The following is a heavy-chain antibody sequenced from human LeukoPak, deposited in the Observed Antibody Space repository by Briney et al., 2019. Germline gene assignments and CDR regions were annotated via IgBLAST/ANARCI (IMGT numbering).Heavy chain of an antibody. CDR3: AKENPRGLWFGESYFDY. CDR2: ISGSGGST. V-gene: IGHV3-23*01. Sequence: GGSLRLSCAASGFTFSSYAMSWVRQAPGKGLEWVSAISGSGGSTYYADSVKGRFTISRDNSKNTLYLQMNSLRAEGTAVYYCAKENPRGLWFGESYFDYWGQGTLVTVSS. CDR1: GFTFSSYA. J-gene: IGHJ4*02. D-gene: IGHD3-10*01.